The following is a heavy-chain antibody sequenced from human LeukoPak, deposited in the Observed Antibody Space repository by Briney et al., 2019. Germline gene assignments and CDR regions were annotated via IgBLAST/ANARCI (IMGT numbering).Heavy chain of an antibody. D-gene: IGHD3-16*01. Sequence: GGSLRLSCAASGFTFSSYSMNWVRQAPGKGLEWVSSIAEGAGDTYYADSVKGRFTISRDNAKNSLYLQMNSLRAEDTAVYYCARDYGAFDIWGQGTMVTVSS. J-gene: IGHJ3*02. CDR3: ARDYGAFDI. CDR1: GFTFSSYS. CDR2: IAEGAGDT. V-gene: IGHV3-21*01.